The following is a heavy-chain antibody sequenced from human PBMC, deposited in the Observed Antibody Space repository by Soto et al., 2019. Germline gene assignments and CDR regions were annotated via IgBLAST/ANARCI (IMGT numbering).Heavy chain of an antibody. J-gene: IGHJ4*02. CDR2: IKEDASEK. CDR3: ATAIEAPFNNSDY. V-gene: IGHV3-7*01. CDR1: GFTFSNYW. Sequence: EVQLVESGGDLVQPGGSLSLSCVASGFTFSNYWMNWVRQAPGMGLEWVAGIKEDASEKNYVDSGKGRFSISRDNAKNSLFLQLNSLRAEDTAVYYCATAIEAPFNNSDYWGQGPLVTVSS.